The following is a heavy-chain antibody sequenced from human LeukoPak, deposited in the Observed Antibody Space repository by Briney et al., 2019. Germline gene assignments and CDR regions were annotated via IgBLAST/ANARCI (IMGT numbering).Heavy chain of an antibody. Sequence: GGSLRLSCAASGFTFSDYYMSWIRQAPGKGLEWVASVKEDGSEKYYVDSVKGRFTISRDNSKNTLYLQMNSLRAEDTAVYYCARGSSTSPGGYWGQGTLVTVSS. V-gene: IGHV3-7*01. CDR2: VKEDGSEK. CDR1: GFTFSDYY. J-gene: IGHJ4*02. D-gene: IGHD2-2*01. CDR3: ARGSSTSPGGY.